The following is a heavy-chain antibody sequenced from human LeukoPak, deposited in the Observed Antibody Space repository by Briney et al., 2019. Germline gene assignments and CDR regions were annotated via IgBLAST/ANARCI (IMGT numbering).Heavy chain of an antibody. CDR1: GFPFSYYF. Sequence: GGSLRLSCAASGFPFSYYFMTWIRQAPGKGLEWVASIKHDGSEKYYVDSVKGRFTISRDDAKNSLYLQMNSLRAEDTAVYFCARGISVMDYWGQGTLVTVSS. V-gene: IGHV3-7*01. CDR2: IKHDGSEK. J-gene: IGHJ4*02. CDR3: ARGISVMDY.